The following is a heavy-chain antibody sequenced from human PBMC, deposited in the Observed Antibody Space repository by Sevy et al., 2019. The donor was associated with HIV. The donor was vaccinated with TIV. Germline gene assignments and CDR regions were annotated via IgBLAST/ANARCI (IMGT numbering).Heavy chain of an antibody. CDR2: IRVDGREK. CDR3: AKRPTAA. Sequence: GGSLRLSCAATGFTFSQYGMEWVRQAPGKGREWVAFIRVDGREKFYTDSVKGRFTISRDSSKNTVYLQMNSLRGEDTAVYYCAKRPTAAWGQGTLVTVSS. V-gene: IGHV3-30*02. CDR1: GFTFSQYG. J-gene: IGHJ5*02.